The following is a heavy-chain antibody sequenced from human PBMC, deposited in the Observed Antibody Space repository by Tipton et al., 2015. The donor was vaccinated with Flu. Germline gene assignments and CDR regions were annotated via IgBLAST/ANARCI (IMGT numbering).Heavy chain of an antibody. CDR3: ARHIGPKGLWAGESYFDY. J-gene: IGHJ4*02. CDR2: IYPSDSDV. V-gene: IGHV5-51*01. Sequence: MQLVQSGAEVRKPGESLKISCRGSGNSFNSYWIAWVRQMPGKGLEWMGFIYPSDSDVRYSPSFQGQVTFSADKPISTAYLQWSSLKASDTAMYYCARHIGPKGLWAGESYFDYWGQGTLVAVSS. D-gene: IGHD3-16*01. CDR1: GNSFNSYW.